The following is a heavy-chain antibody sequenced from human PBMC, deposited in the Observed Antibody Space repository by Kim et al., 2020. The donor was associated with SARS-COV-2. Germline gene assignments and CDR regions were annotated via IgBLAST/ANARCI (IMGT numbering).Heavy chain of an antibody. CDR2: INPNSGGT. J-gene: IGHJ6*01. V-gene: IGHV1-2*06. D-gene: IGHD6-6*01. CDR3: ARGTLAARPGYYYYGMDV. Sequence: ASVKVSCKASGYTFTGYYMHWVRQAPGQGLEWMGRINPNSGGTNYAQKFQGRVTMTRDTSISTAYMELSRLRSDDTAVYYCARGTLAARPGYYYYGMDVWGQGTTGTVSS. CDR1: GYTFTGYY.